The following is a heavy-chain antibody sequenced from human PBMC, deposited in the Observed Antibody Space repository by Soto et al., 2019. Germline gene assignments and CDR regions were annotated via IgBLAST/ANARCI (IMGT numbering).Heavy chain of an antibody. J-gene: IGHJ6*02. CDR2: IYYTGST. CDR3: ARHVPYCSDTSHCAYGMDV. CDR1: GGSISSYY. V-gene: IGHV4-59*01. Sequence: SETLSLTCTVSGGSISSYYWSWIRQPPGKGLEWIGYIYYTGSTNYNPSLKSRVTISVDTSKNQFSLKLNSVTAADTAVYYCARHVPYCSDTSHCAYGMDVWGQGTTVTVSS. D-gene: IGHD2-2*01.